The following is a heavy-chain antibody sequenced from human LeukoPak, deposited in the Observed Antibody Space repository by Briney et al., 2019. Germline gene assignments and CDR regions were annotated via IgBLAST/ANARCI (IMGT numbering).Heavy chain of an antibody. CDR3: ARAGPYDSSGYYYQYYYYMDV. V-gene: IGHV4-38-2*02. CDR1: GYSISSGYY. Sequence: SETLSLTCTVSGYSISSGYYWGWIRQPPGKGLEWIGTIYHSGSTYYNPSLKSRVTISVDTSKNQFSLKLSSVTAADTAVYYCARAGPYDSSGYYYQYYYYMDVWGKGKTVTISS. D-gene: IGHD3-22*01. CDR2: IYHSGST. J-gene: IGHJ6*03.